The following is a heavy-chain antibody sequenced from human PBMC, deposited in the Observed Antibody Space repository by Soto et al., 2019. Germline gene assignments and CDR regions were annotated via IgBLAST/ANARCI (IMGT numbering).Heavy chain of an antibody. D-gene: IGHD3-10*01. CDR3: ARGPGASDYYFDY. J-gene: IGHJ4*02. CDR1: GGSFSGYY. CDR2: INHGGST. V-gene: IGHV4-34*01. Sequence: PSETLSLTCAVYGGSFSGYYWSWIRQPPGKGLEWIGEINHGGSTNYNPSFKSRVTISLDASKSQFCLKLTSVTAADTAVYYCARGPGASDYYFDYWGQGTLVTVSS.